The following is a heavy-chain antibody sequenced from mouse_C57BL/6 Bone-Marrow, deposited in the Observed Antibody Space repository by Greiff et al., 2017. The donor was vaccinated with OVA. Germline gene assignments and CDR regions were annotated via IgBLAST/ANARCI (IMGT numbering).Heavy chain of an antibody. CDR3: ARGGTGYFDY. J-gene: IGHJ2*01. CDR1: GYTFTSYW. Sequence: QVQLQQPGAELVMPGALVKLSCKASGYTFTSYWMHWVKQRPGQGLEWIGEIDPSDSYTNYNQKFKGKSTLTVDKSSSTAYMQLSSLTSEDSAVYYCARGGTGYFDYWGQGTTLTVSS. D-gene: IGHD4-1*01. CDR2: IDPSDSYT. V-gene: IGHV1-69*01.